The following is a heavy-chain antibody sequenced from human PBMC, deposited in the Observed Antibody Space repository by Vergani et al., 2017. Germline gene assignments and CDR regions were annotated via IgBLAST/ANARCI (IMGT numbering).Heavy chain of an antibody. CDR3: ARVGTSSNRDYFDY. Sequence: QVQLVQSGAEVKKPGASVKVSCKASGYTFTDYFMHWVRQAPGQGLEWMGWINPNSGGTNYAQKFQGRVTMTRDTSISTAYMELSNLESDDTAVYYCARVGTSSNRDYFDYWGQGTLVTVSS. CDR1: GYTFTDYF. J-gene: IGHJ4*02. V-gene: IGHV1-2*02. CDR2: INPNSGGT. D-gene: IGHD2-2*01.